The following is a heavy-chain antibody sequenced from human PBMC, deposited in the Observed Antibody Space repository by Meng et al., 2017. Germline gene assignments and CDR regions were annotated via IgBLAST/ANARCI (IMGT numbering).Heavy chain of an antibody. CDR3: ARISGYDYLS. CDR1: GGTFSSYA. J-gene: IGHJ4*02. CDR2: IIPIFGTA. D-gene: IGHD5-12*01. V-gene: IGHV1-69*05. Sequence: QVQVVRAGDEVKKPGSSRKVSCKASGGTFSSYAISWLLQAPGQGLEWMGGIIPIFGTANYAQKFQGRVTITTDESTSTAYMELSSLRSEDTAVYYCARISGYDYLSWGQGTLVTVSS.